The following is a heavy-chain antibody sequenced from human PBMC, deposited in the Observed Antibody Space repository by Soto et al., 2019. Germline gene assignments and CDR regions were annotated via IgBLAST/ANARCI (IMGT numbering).Heavy chain of an antibody. V-gene: IGHV6-1*01. D-gene: IGHD3-9*01. Sequence: PSQTLSLTCAISGDSVSSNSAAWNWIRQSPSRGLEWLGRTYYRSKWYNDYAVSVKSRITINPDTSKNQFSLQLNSVTPEDTAVYYCARGYFDWLLLSPGAFDIWGQGTMVTVSS. CDR1: GDSVSSNSAA. J-gene: IGHJ3*02. CDR3: ARGYFDWLLLSPGAFDI. CDR2: TYYRSKWYN.